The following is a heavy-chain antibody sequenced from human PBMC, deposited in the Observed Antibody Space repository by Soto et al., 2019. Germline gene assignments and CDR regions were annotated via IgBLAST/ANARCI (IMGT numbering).Heavy chain of an antibody. CDR1: GDSVSSNSAA. J-gene: IGHJ5*02. D-gene: IGHD1-26*01. V-gene: IGHV6-1*01. Sequence: PSQTLSLTCAISGDSVSSNSAAWNWIRQSPSRGLEWLGRTYYRSKWYNDYAVSVKSRITINPDTSKNQFSLQLDSVTPEDTAVYYCARVSTPLGDKNWFDPWGQGTLVTVSS. CDR3: ARVSTPLGDKNWFDP. CDR2: TYYRSKWYN.